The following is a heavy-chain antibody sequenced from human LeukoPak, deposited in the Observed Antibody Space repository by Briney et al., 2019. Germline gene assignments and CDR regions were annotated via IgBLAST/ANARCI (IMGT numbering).Heavy chain of an antibody. J-gene: IGHJ6*03. CDR1: GGSISRYY. V-gene: IGHV4-59*08. CDR3: ARLQVIYYYMDV. Sequence: SETLSLTCTVPGGSISRYYWSWIRQPPGKGLERIGYNYYSGSTNYNPSLKSRVIISVDTSKNQFSLKLSSVTAADTAVYYCARLQVIYYYMDVWGKGTTVSVSS. CDR2: NYYSGST.